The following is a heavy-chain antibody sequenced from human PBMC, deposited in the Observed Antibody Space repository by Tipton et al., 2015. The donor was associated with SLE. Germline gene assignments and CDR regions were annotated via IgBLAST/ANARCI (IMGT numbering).Heavy chain of an antibody. D-gene: IGHD4-23*01. J-gene: IGHJ6*02. CDR2: INHSGST. V-gene: IGHV4-34*01. Sequence: LRLSCAVYGGSFSGYYWTWIRQPPGKGLEWIGEINHSGSTNYNPSLKSRVTISVDTSKNQFSLKLSSVTAADTAVYYCARKVNDYYYGMDVWGQGTTVTVSS. CDR3: ARKVNDYYYGMDV. CDR1: GGSFSGYY.